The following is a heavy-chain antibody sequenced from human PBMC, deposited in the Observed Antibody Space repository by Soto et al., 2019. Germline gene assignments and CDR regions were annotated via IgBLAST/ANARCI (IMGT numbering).Heavy chain of an antibody. V-gene: IGHV3-23*01. Sequence: GGSLRLSCAASGFTFSSYAMSWVRQAPGKGLEWVSAISGSGGSTYYADSVKGRFTISKDNSKNTLYLQMNSLRAEDTAVYYCAKDCSGGSCYSDDAFDIWGQGTMVTVSS. CDR1: GFTFSSYA. CDR2: ISGSGGST. D-gene: IGHD2-15*01. CDR3: AKDCSGGSCYSDDAFDI. J-gene: IGHJ3*02.